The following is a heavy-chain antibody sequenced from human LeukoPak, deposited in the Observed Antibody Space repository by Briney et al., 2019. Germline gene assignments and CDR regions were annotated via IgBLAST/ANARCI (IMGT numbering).Heavy chain of an antibody. V-gene: IGHV3-23*01. CDR3: ARDPLSSSSFDF. J-gene: IGHJ4*02. CDR1: GFTFNIYG. D-gene: IGHD6-13*01. Sequence: GGSLRLSCAASGFTFNIYGISWVRQAPGKGLEWVSAISGSGGSTYYADSVRGRFTISRDNSKNSLYLQMNSLRAEDTAVYYCARDPLSSSSFDFWGQGTLVTVSS. CDR2: ISGSGGST.